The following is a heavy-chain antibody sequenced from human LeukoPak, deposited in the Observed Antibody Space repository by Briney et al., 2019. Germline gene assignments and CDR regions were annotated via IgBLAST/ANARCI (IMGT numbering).Heavy chain of an antibody. CDR2: INNSGGST. V-gene: IGHV3-23*01. CDR3: VLKVRFDY. Sequence: PGGSLRLSCAASGFTFSTYAMSWVRQAPGEGLEWVSSINNSGGSTYYADSVKGRFTISRDNSKNTLFLQMNSLRAEDTAIYYCVLKVRFDYWGQGTLVTVSS. J-gene: IGHJ4*02. D-gene: IGHD2-15*01. CDR1: GFTFSTYA.